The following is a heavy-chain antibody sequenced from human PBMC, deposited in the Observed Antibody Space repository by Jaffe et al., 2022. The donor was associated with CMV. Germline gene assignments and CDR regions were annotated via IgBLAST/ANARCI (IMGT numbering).Heavy chain of an antibody. J-gene: IGHJ4*02. CDR2: IRGSGDTT. D-gene: IGHD1-26*01. CDR1: GFTFSSYA. Sequence: EVQLLESGGGLVQPGGSLRLSCAASGFTFSSYAMSWVRQAPGKGLEWVSSIRGSGDTTYFADSVKGRFTISRDNSKNTLYLQINSLGAEDTAVYHCAKGYSENFPYYFDYWGQGTLVTVSS. CDR3: AKGYSENFPYYFDY. V-gene: IGHV3-23*01.